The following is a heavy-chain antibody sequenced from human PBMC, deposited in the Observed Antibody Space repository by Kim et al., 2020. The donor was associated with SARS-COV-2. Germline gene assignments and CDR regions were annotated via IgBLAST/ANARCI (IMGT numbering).Heavy chain of an antibody. CDR2: IYYSGST. V-gene: IGHV4-31*03. Sequence: SETLSLTCTVSGGSISSGGYYWSWIRQHPGKGLEWIGYIYYSGSTYYNPSLKSRVTISVDTSKNQFSLKLSSVTAADTAVYYCARATFYDFWSGNAFAIWGQGTMVTVSS. J-gene: IGHJ3*02. D-gene: IGHD3-3*01. CDR3: ARATFYDFWSGNAFAI. CDR1: GGSISSGGYY.